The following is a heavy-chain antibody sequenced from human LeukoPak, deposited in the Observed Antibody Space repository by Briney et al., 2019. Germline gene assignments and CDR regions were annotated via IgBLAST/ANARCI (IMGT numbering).Heavy chain of an antibody. D-gene: IGHD3-3*01. V-gene: IGHV4-34*01. CDR2: VSHSEST. CDR3: ASSPFWSGFYYFDY. Sequence: SETLSLTCAVYGGSFSGYYWSWIRQPPGKGLEWIGEVSHSESTNYNPSLKSRVTISVDTSKNQFSLRLSSVTAADTAVYYCASSPFWSGFYYFDYWGQGTPVTVSS. CDR1: GGSFSGYY. J-gene: IGHJ4*02.